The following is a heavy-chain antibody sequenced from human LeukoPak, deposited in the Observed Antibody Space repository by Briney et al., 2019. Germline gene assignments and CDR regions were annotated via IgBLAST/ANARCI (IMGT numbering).Heavy chain of an antibody. CDR2: IYYSGRT. CDR1: GGSLTSSNQY. Sequence: SKTLSLTCSVVGGSLTSSNQYWGWIRQPPGKGLEWIGSIYYSGRTYYNPSLKSRATISVDTSKNQFSLKLSSVTAADTAVYYCARPDQRGYNYDYSAFDIWGQGTMVTVSS. CDR3: ARPDQRGYNYDYSAFDI. J-gene: IGHJ3*02. D-gene: IGHD5-18*01. V-gene: IGHV4-39*01.